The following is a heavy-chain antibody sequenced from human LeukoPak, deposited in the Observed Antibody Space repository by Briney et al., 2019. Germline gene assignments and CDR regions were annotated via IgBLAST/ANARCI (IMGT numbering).Heavy chain of an antibody. CDR1: GFTFSNYA. J-gene: IGHJ4*02. CDR2: ISGSGGST. V-gene: IGHV3-23*01. CDR3: AKVGDYGRKYYFDY. D-gene: IGHD4-17*01. Sequence: GGSLRLSCAASGFTFSNYAMNWVRQAPGKGLEWVSAISGSGGSTYYADSVKGRFTISRDNSKNTLYLQMNSLRAEDTAVYYCAKVGDYGRKYYFDYWGQGTLVTVSS.